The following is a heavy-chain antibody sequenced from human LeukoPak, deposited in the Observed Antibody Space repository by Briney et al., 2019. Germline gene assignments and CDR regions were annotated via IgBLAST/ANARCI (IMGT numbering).Heavy chain of an antibody. D-gene: IGHD4-17*01. J-gene: IGHJ1*01. V-gene: IGHV3-48*02. Sequence: LGGSLRLSCAASGFTFSSYSMNWVRQAPGKGLEWVSSISNSSSTIYYADSVKGRFTISRDNAKNSLYLQMNSLRDEDTAVYYCARPLFGDFARYFQHWGQGTLVTVSS. CDR1: GFTFSSYS. CDR3: ARPLFGDFARYFQH. CDR2: ISNSSSTI.